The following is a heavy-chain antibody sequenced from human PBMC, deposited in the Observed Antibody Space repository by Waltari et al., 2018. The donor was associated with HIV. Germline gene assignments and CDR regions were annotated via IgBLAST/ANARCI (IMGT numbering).Heavy chain of an antibody. CDR2: ISSSGSTI. V-gene: IGHV3-48*03. Sequence: EVQLVASGGGLVQPGGSLRLSCSASGFTFSSYEMNWVGQAPGKGLEWVSYISSSGSTIYYADSVKGRFTISRDNAKNSLYLQMNSLRAEDTAVYYCARELGTRGPYDYWGQGTLVTVSS. D-gene: IGHD3-10*01. CDR1: GFTFSSYE. J-gene: IGHJ4*02. CDR3: ARELGTRGPYDY.